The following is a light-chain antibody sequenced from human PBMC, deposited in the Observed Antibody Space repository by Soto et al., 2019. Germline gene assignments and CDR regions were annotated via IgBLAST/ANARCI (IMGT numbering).Light chain of an antibody. CDR3: TSTTSSNTLL. Sequence: QSALIQPPSVSGSPGQSVTISCTGTSSDVGGYNRVSWYQQPPGTVPRLIIYEVSNRPSGVPDRFSGSKSGNTASLTISGLQAEDEADYYCTSTTSSNTLLFGGGTKLTVL. J-gene: IGLJ2*01. CDR2: EVS. V-gene: IGLV2-18*02. CDR1: SSDVGGYNR.